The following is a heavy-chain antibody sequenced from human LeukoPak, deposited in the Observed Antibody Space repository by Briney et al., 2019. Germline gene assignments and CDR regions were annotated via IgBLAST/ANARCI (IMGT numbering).Heavy chain of an antibody. Sequence: GGSLRLSCAASGFTFSSYAMSWVRQAPGKGLEWVSVITDSGGSTYYADSVKGRFTISRDNSKNTLYLQMNSLRAEDTAVYYCAKDPFSIAADAYYFDYWGQGTLVTVSS. CDR2: ITDSGGST. D-gene: IGHD6-13*01. V-gene: IGHV3-23*01. CDR3: AKDPFSIAADAYYFDY. J-gene: IGHJ4*02. CDR1: GFTFSSYA.